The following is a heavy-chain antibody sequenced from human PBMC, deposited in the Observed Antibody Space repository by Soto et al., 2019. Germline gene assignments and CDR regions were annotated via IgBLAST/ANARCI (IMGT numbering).Heavy chain of an antibody. D-gene: IGHD1-26*01. Sequence: PSETLSLTCTVSGGSITSSSHFWAWIRQPPGKGLEWIGTIYYSGSTYYNPSLKSPVTISVDTSKNQFSLRLTSVTAADTAVYYCARHENRYRGSYYYYYYGMDVWGQGTTVTVSS. CDR2: IYYSGST. CDR3: ARHENRYRGSYYYYYYGMDV. J-gene: IGHJ6*02. CDR1: GGSITSSSHF. V-gene: IGHV4-39*01.